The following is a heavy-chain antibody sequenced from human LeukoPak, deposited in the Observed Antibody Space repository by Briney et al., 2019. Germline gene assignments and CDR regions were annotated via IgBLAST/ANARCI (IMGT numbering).Heavy chain of an antibody. Sequence: SETLSLTCTVSGGSISSSSYYWGWIRQPPGKGLEWIGSIYYSGSTYYNPSLRSRVTISVDTSKNQFSLKLSSVTAADTAVYYCARDVRDYSSSWYVYSYYYYMDVWGKGTTVTVSS. V-gene: IGHV4-39*07. J-gene: IGHJ6*03. CDR3: ARDVRDYSSSWYVYSYYYYMDV. D-gene: IGHD6-13*01. CDR2: IYYSGST. CDR1: GGSISSSSYY.